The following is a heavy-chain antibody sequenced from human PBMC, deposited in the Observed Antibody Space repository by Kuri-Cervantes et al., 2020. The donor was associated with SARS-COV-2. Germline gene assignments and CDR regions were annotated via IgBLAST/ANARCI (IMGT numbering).Heavy chain of an antibody. J-gene: IGHJ3*02. CDR1: GGTFSSYA. Sequence: SVKVSCKASGGTFSSYAISWVRQAPGQGLEWMGRIIPIFGTANYAQKFQGRVTITADESTSTAYMELSSLRPEDTAVYYCAGRLRFSHSDAFDIWGQGTMVTVSS. V-gene: IGHV1-69*13. CDR2: IIPIFGTA. CDR3: AGRLRFSHSDAFDI. D-gene: IGHD3-3*01.